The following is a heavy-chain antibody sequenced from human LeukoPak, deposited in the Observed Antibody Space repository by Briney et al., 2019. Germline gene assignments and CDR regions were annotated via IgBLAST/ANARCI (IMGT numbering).Heavy chain of an antibody. CDR2: ISSSSSTI. CDR3: ARGGLRYFDWLLSFFDY. V-gene: IGHV3-48*02. J-gene: IGHJ4*02. CDR1: GFTFSSYS. D-gene: IGHD3-9*01. Sequence: PGGSLRLSCAASGFTFSSYSMNWVRRAPGKGLEWVSYISSSSSTIYYADSVKGRFTISRDNAKNSLYLQMNSLRDEDTAVYYCARGGLRYFDWLLSFFDYWGQGTLVTVSS.